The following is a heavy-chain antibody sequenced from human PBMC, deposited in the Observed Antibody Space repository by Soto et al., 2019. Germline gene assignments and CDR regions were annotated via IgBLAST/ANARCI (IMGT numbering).Heavy chain of an antibody. CDR1: GDSVSSNSAA. CDR3: ARDMPYAAGSLAGCDY. J-gene: IGHJ4*02. V-gene: IGHV6-1*01. D-gene: IGHD1-26*01. Sequence: SQTLSLTCAISGDSVSSNSAAWNWIRQCPSRGLEGLGRTYYRSKWYNDYAVSVKSRITINPDTSKNQFSLQLNSVTPADTAVYYCARDMPYAAGSLAGCDYWGQGILVTVS. CDR2: TYYRSKWYN.